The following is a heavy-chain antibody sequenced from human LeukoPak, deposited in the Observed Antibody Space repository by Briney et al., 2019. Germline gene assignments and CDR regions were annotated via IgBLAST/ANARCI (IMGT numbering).Heavy chain of an antibody. J-gene: IGHJ4*02. CDR1: GFTVSSNY. CDR3: AREEVSYSSSYYFDY. CDR2: IYSGGTT. D-gene: IGHD6-6*01. Sequence: GGSLRLSCAASGFTVSSNYMSWVRQAPGKGLEWVSVIYSGGTTFYADSVKGRFTISRDNSKNALYLQMNSLRAEDTAVYYCAREEVSYSSSYYFDYWGQGTLVTVSS. V-gene: IGHV3-53*01.